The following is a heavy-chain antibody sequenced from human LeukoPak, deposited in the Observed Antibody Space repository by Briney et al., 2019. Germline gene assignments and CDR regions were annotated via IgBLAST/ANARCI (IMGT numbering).Heavy chain of an antibody. J-gene: IGHJ4*02. Sequence: SETLSLTCTVSGGSISSSSYYWGWIRQPPGKGLEWIGSMYYSGSTYYSPSLKSRVTISLDTSKNQFSLKLSSVTAADTAVYYCARGRLAPLWLRGRVGYFDYWGQGTLVTVSS. CDR1: GGSISSSSYY. CDR3: ARGRLAPLWLRGRVGYFDY. V-gene: IGHV4-39*07. D-gene: IGHD5-18*01. CDR2: MYYSGST.